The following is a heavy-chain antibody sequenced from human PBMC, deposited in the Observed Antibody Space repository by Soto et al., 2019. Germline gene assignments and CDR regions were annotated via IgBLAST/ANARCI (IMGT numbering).Heavy chain of an antibody. CDR3: VRSGHSFGGVM. J-gene: IGHJ4*02. CDR1: GASMNNYY. Sequence: QVQLQEWGPGLVKPSETLSLTCTVSGASMNNYYGSWVRQPPGKGLEWIGYMYYSGGCNSNPSLKGRVTISVDTSKNQISLKLTSVTAADTAVYYCVRSGHSFGGVMWGQGTLVTVSS. CDR2: MYYSGGC. V-gene: IGHV4-59*01. D-gene: IGHD3-16*01.